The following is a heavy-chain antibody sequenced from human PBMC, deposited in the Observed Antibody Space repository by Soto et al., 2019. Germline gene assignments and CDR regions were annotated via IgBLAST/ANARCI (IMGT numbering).Heavy chain of an antibody. CDR3: ARHRLDDYGDYGYYYGMDV. V-gene: IGHV5-51*01. J-gene: IGHJ6*02. D-gene: IGHD4-17*01. CDR1: GYSFTSYC. CDR2: IYPGDSDT. Sequence: GESLKSSFKGPGYSFTSYCIVWVRHVPGKGLEWMGIIYPGDSDTRYSPSFQGQVTISADKSISTAYLQWSSLKASDTAMYYCARHRLDDYGDYGYYYGMDVWGQGTTVTVSS.